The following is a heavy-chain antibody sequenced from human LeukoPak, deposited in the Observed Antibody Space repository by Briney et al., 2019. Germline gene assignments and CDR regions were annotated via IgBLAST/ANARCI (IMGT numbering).Heavy chain of an antibody. CDR1: GFTFSSYA. V-gene: IGHV3-30-3*01. CDR2: ISYDGSNK. CDR3: AGDGGVVPAAMLGYYYYGMDV. J-gene: IGHJ6*02. Sequence: GRSLRLSCAASGFTFSSYAMHWVRQAPGKGLEWVAVISYDGSNKYYADSVKGRFTISRDNSKNTLYLQMNSLRAEDTAVYYCAGDGGVVPAAMLGYYYYGMDVWGQGTTVTVSS. D-gene: IGHD2-2*01.